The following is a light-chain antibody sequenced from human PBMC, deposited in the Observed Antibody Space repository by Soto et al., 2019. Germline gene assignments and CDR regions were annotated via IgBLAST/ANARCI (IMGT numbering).Light chain of an antibody. Sequence: DIQMTQSPSSLSASVRDRVTITCQASQDIRNSLSWYQQKPGKAPKLLIYDGSTLETGVPSRCSGGGSGTQFTFIIISLQVDDAATYYCQQYDNLPLTFGGGTKVEIK. CDR2: DGS. CDR3: QQYDNLPLT. V-gene: IGKV1-33*01. CDR1: QDIRNS. J-gene: IGKJ4*01.